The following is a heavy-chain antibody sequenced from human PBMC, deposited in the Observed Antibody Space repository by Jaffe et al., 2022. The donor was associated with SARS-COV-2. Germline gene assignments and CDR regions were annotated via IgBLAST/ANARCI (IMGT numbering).Heavy chain of an antibody. J-gene: IGHJ3*02. CDR3: VRGRRSSARHDAFDI. V-gene: IGHV4-61*02. CDR2: IDYSGST. D-gene: IGHD5-12*01. CDR1: GGSISSGSYY. Sequence: QVQLQESGPGLVKPSQTLSLTCTVSGGSISSGSYYWSWIRQPAGKGLEWIGYIDYSGSTNYNPSLKSRVTISVDTSKNQFSLKLSSVTAADTAVYYCVRGRRSSARHDAFDIWGQGTMVTVSS.